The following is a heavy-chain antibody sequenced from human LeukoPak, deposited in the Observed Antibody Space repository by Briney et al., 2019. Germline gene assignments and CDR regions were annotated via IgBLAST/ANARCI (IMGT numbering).Heavy chain of an antibody. CDR2: IYYSGST. J-gene: IGHJ4*02. CDR3: ARGAYCSSTSCYRGHLDY. V-gene: IGHV4-61*01. CDR1: GGSVRRGNYY. D-gene: IGHD2-2*01. Sequence: PSETLSLTCTVSGGSVRRGNYYWTWIRQPPGKGLEWIGYIYYSGSTNHNPSLKSRVTISADTSKNQFSLKLSSVTAADTAVYYCARGAYCSSTSCYRGHLDYWGRGTLVTVSS.